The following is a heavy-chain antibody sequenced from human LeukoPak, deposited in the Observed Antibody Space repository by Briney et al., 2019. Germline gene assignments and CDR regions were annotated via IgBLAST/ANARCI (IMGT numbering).Heavy chain of an antibody. V-gene: IGHV3-11*01. Sequence: PGGSLRLSCAASGFTFSDYYMSWIRQAPGKGLEWISYAGSSGSPMNYADSVKGRFTISKDNAKNSLYLQMNSLRAEDTAMYYCARTGLDLWSGYYGARYFFDYWGQGTLVTVSS. J-gene: IGHJ4*02. CDR2: AGSSGSPM. D-gene: IGHD3-3*01. CDR1: GFTFSDYY. CDR3: ARTGLDLWSGYYGARYFFDY.